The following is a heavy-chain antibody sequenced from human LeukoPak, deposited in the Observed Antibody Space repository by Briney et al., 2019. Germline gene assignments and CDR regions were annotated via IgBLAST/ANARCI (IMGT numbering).Heavy chain of an antibody. J-gene: IGHJ4*02. D-gene: IGHD3-22*01. Sequence: GGSLRLSCVASGFSFNNFGMSWVRQAPGKGLEWVSSISGTGGSTHYADSVKGRFTISRDNSKNTLYLQMNSLRAGDTAIYYCAKSSYYDSSGFYREYYFDYWGQGTLVPVSS. CDR3: AKSSYYDSSGFYREYYFDY. CDR2: ISGTGGST. V-gene: IGHV3-23*01. CDR1: GFSFNNFG.